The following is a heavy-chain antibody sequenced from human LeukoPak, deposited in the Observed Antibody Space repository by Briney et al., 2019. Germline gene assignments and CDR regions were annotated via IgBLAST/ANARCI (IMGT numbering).Heavy chain of an antibody. D-gene: IGHD1-14*01. CDR2: IYTSGST. V-gene: IGHV4-61*02. Sequence: DPSETLSLTCTVSGGSISSGSYYWSWIRQPAGKGLEWIGRIYTSGSTNYNPSLKSRVTISVDTSKNQFSLKLSSVTAADTAVYYCARVNHAFYYYYMDVWGKGTTVTVSS. CDR3: ARVNHAFYYYYMDV. CDR1: GGSISSGSYY. J-gene: IGHJ6*03.